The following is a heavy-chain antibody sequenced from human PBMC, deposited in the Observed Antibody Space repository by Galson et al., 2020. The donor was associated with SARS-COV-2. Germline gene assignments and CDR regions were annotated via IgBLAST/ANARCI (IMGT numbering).Heavy chain of an antibody. V-gene: IGHV3-23*01. CDR1: GFTFSSYA. J-gene: IGHJ4*02. CDR3: AKTQQWLATFYFDY. CDR2: ISGSVGST. Sequence: GGSLRLSCVASGFTFSSYAMSWVRQAPGKGLEWVSGISGSVGSTQYADSVKGRFIISRDNSNNTLYLQMSSLRGEDTATYYCAKTQQWLATFYFDYWGLGALVTVSS. D-gene: IGHD6-19*01.